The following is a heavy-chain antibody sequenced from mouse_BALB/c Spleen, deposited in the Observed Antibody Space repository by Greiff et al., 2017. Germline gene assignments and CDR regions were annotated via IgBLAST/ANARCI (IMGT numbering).Heavy chain of an antibody. J-gene: IGHJ4*01. D-gene: IGHD1-1*01. CDR1: GFTFSSYG. V-gene: IGHV5-6*01. Sequence: DVHLVESGGDLVKPGGSLKLSCAASGFTFSSYGMSWVRQTPDKRLEWVATISSGGSYTYYPDSVKGRFTISRDNAKNTLYLQMSSLKSEDTAMYYCASPIYYYGSSYAMDYWGQGTSVTVSS. CDR3: ASPIYYYGSSYAMDY. CDR2: ISSGGSYT.